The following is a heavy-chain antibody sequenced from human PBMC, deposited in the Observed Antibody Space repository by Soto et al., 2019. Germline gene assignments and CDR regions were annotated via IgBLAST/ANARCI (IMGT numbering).Heavy chain of an antibody. J-gene: IGHJ4*02. CDR3: ARDRCGTKCPATDY. Sequence: EVQLVESGGGLVQPGGSLRLSCAASGFTFSSYWMTWVRQAPGKGLEWVANINQDGSAEYYVDSVKGRFTISRDNAKNSLYLQMNSLRAEDTAVYYCARDRCGTKCPATDYWGQGTLVTVSS. D-gene: IGHD2-15*01. V-gene: IGHV3-7*01. CDR2: INQDGSAE. CDR1: GFTFSSYW.